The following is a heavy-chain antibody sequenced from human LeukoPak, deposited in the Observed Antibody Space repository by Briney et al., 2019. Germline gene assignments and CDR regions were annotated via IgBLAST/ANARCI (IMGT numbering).Heavy chain of an antibody. CDR3: AREVWFGYYAFDP. CDR2: INQDGSEK. CDR1: GFTFTTYW. J-gene: IGHJ5*02. Sequence: PGGSLRLSCAASGFTFTTYWMSWVRQAPGKGLEWVANINQDGSEKYFVDSVKGRFTISRDNAKNTLYLQMNSLRAEDTAVYYCAREVWFGYYAFDPWGQGTLVTVSS. D-gene: IGHD3-10*01. V-gene: IGHV3-7*01.